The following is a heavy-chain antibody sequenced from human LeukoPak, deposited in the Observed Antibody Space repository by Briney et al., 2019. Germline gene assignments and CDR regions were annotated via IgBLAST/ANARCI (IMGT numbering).Heavy chain of an antibody. Sequence: SETLSLTCSVSSASISGAISRYYWSWIRQPPGKGLEWIRYIYDSGSTKYSPSLKSRVTISVDTSKNQFSLNLSSVIAADTAVYYCSRSTSGSRGSGFDYWGQGTLVTVSS. D-gene: IGHD1-26*01. CDR2: IYDSGST. CDR1: SASISGAISRYY. CDR3: SRSTSGSRGSGFDY. V-gene: IGHV4-61*01. J-gene: IGHJ4*02.